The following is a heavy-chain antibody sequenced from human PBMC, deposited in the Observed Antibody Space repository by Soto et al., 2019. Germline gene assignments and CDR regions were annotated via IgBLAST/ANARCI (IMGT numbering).Heavy chain of an antibody. D-gene: IGHD2-21*02. Sequence: GGSLRLSCAAAGFTFSSYGMHWVRQAPGKGLEWVAVIWYDGSNKYYADSVKGRVTISRDNSKNTLYRQMNSLRAEDTAVYYCARVAYCGGDCPNYYYYGMDVWGQGTTVTVSS. CDR3: ARVAYCGGDCPNYYYYGMDV. J-gene: IGHJ6*02. V-gene: IGHV3-33*01. CDR1: GFTFSSYG. CDR2: IWYDGSNK.